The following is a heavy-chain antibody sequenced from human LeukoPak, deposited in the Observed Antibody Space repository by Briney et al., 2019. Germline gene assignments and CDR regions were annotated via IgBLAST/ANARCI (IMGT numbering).Heavy chain of an antibody. D-gene: IGHD2-8*01. CDR3: AREGDKYANWFDT. V-gene: IGHV4-61*01. CDR1: GGSVSRDSYY. Sequence: PSETLSLTCTVSGGSVSRDSYYWSWIRQPPGKGLEWIGYIYYSGSTNYNPSLKSRVTISVDTSKNQFSLNLSSVTAADTAVYYCAREGDKYANWFDTWGQGTLVTASS. CDR2: IYYSGST. J-gene: IGHJ5*02.